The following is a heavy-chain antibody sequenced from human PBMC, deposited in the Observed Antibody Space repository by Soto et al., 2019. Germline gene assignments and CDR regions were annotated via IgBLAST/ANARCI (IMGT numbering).Heavy chain of an antibody. CDR1: GGTFSNYA. D-gene: IGHD6-19*01. Sequence: QVKLVQSGAEVKKPGSSVKVSCKVSGGTFSNYAIDWVRLAPGHGIEWMGGIVPIFGTTYYTQKFQGRATIIADDSTTTAYLEMSSLRSEDTAIYYCARVEAVAGLYNYHGLDVWGQGTAVTVSS. CDR3: ARVEAVAGLYNYHGLDV. J-gene: IGHJ6*02. V-gene: IGHV1-69*12. CDR2: IVPIFGTT.